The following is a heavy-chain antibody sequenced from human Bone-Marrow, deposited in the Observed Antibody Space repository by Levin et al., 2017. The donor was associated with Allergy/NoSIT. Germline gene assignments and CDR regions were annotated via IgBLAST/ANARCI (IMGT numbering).Heavy chain of an antibody. J-gene: IGHJ4*02. Sequence: GESLKISCAASGFTFRSYGMHWVRQAPGKGLEWVAVISYVGNNKYYADSVKGRFTISRDNSNNTVYLQMNSLRTEDTAVYYCAKDPYYYGSGNYFGLDYWGQGTLVTVSP. CDR1: GFTFRSYG. D-gene: IGHD3-10*01. V-gene: IGHV3-30*19. CDR2: ISYVGNNK. CDR3: AKDPYYYGSGNYFGLDY.